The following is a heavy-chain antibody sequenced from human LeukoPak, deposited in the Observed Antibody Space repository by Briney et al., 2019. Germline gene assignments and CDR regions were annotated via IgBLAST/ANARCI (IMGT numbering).Heavy chain of an antibody. CDR1: GFTFSSYA. CDR2: ISSSSSTI. D-gene: IGHD2/OR15-2a*01. J-gene: IGHJ4*02. CDR3: ARDFLSDAAY. V-gene: IGHV3-48*01. Sequence: GGSLRLSCAASGFTFSSYAMNWVRQAPGKGLEWVSSISSSSSTIYYADSVKGRFTISRDNAKNSLYLQMNSLRAEDTAVYYCARDFLSDAAYWGQGPLVTVSS.